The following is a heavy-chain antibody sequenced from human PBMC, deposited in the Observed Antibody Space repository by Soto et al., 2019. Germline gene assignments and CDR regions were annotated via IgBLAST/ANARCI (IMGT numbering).Heavy chain of an antibody. CDR3: ARPRIFDNRGNILYYFDY. CDR2: INYSGST. J-gene: IGHJ4*02. D-gene: IGHD3-9*01. V-gene: IGHV4-59*08. Sequence: SETLSLTCTVYGGSGGSFSGYYWSWIRQPPGKGLEWIGYINYSGSTKYNPSLKSRVTISVDTSKNQFSLKLSSVTAADTAVYYCARPRIFDNRGNILYYFDYWGQGTLVTVSS. CDR1: GGSGGSFSGYY.